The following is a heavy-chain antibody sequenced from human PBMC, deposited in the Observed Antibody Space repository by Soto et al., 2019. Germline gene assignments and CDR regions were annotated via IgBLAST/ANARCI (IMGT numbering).Heavy chain of an antibody. V-gene: IGHV2-5*02. D-gene: IGHD1-26*01. CDR3: AHRLSGTYHN. Sequence: QITLKESGPALVKPTQTLTLTCTFSGFSLNTRGVGVSWIRQPPGRALEWLALIYWDDDKRYSPSLKTRLTIAKDTSKNQVVLTMTNMDPMDTATYYCAHRLSGTYHNWGQGTLVTVSS. CDR1: GFSLNTRGVG. J-gene: IGHJ4*02. CDR2: IYWDDDK.